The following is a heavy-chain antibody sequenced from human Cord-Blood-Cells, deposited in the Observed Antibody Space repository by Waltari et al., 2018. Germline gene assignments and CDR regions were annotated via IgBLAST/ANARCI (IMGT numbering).Heavy chain of an antibody. CDR3: TVHNWNDVAFDI. J-gene: IGHJ3*02. V-gene: IGHV1-24*01. CDR2: FEPEDGET. D-gene: IGHD1-20*01. Sequence: QVQLVQSGAEVKKPGASVKVSCKVSGYTLTDLSMHWVRQAPGKGLEWMGGFEPEDGETIYEQKFQGRVTMTEDTSTDTAYMELSSLRSEDTAVYYCTVHNWNDVAFDIWGQGTMVTVSS. CDR1: GYTLTDLS.